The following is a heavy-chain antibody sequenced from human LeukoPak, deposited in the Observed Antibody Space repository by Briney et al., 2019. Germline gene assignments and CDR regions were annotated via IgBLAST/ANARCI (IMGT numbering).Heavy chain of an antibody. CDR2: IYTSGST. J-gene: IGHJ3*02. V-gene: IGHV4-4*07. D-gene: IGHD2-21*02. Sequence: PSETLSLTCTVSGGSISSYYWSWIRQPAGKGLEWIGRIYTSGSTNYNPSLKSRVTMSVDTSKNQFSLKLSSVTAADTAVYYCARRLHIVVVTAMGRAFDIWGQGTMVTVSS. CDR1: GGSISSYY. CDR3: ARRLHIVVVTAMGRAFDI.